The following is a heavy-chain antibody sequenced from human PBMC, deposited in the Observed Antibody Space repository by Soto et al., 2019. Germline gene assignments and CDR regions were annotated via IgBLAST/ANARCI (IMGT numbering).Heavy chain of an antibody. CDR2: INSDGSRT. CDR1: GFTFSSYW. V-gene: IGHV3-74*01. Sequence: EVQLVESGGGLVQPGGSLRLSCAASGFTFSSYWMHWVRQAPGKGLVWVSRINSDGSRTIYADSVKGRFTISRDNAKNPLYLQMNSLRAEDTAVYYCARALTYYYDIDYWGQGTLVTVSS. D-gene: IGHD3-22*01. CDR3: ARALTYYYDIDY. J-gene: IGHJ4*02.